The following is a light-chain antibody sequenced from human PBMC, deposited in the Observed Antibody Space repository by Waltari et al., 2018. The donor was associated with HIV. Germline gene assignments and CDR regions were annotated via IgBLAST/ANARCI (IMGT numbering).Light chain of an antibody. J-gene: IGLJ2*01. CDR3: QSFDSSLSAVI. CDR2: ETK. Sequence: QSVLTQPPSVSGAPGQRVTIACTGGSSNIGAGYDVHWYRKFPGTAPKLLIYETKKRPTGVPDRFSGSKSGTSASLAITGLQAEDEADYYCQSFDSSLSAVIFGGGTKLTVL. V-gene: IGLV1-40*01. CDR1: SSNIGAGYD.